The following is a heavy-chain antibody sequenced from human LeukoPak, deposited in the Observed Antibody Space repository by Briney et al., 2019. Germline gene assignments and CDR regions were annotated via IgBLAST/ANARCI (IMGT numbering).Heavy chain of an antibody. CDR2: IIPILGIA. CDR3: ARDVYGVGATLSDY. V-gene: IGHV1-69*04. Sequence: GSSVKVSCKASGGTFSSYAISWVRQAPGQGLEWMGRIIPILGIADYAQKFQGRVTITADKSTSTAYMELSSLRSEDTAVYYCARDVYGVGATLSDYWGQGTLVTVSS. CDR1: GGTFSSYA. J-gene: IGHJ4*02. D-gene: IGHD1-26*01.